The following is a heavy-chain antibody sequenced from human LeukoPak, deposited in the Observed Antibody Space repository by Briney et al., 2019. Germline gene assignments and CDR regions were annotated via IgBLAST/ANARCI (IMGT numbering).Heavy chain of an antibody. D-gene: IGHD6-19*01. Sequence: SETLSLTCTVSGGSISSYYWSWIRQPPGKGLEWIGYIYYSGSTYYNPSLKSRVTISVDTSKNQFSLKLSSVTAADTAVYYCARYSGWHFDYWGQGTLVTVSS. CDR2: IYYSGST. V-gene: IGHV4-59*12. CDR1: GGSISSYY. CDR3: ARYSGWHFDY. J-gene: IGHJ4*02.